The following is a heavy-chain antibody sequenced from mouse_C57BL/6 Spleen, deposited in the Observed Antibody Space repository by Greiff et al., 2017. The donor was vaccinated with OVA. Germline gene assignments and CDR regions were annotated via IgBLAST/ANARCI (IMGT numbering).Heavy chain of an antibody. V-gene: IGHV1-19*01. J-gene: IGHJ1*03. D-gene: IGHD2-1*01. Sequence: EVQLQQSGPVLVKPGASVKMSCKASGYTFTDYYMNWVKQSHGKSLEWIGVINPYNGGTSYNQKFEGKATLTVDKSSSTAYMELNSLTSEDSAVYYCAREGYYGNYRYFDVWGTGTTVTVSS. CDR3: AREGYYGNYRYFDV. CDR1: GYTFTDYY. CDR2: INPYNGGT.